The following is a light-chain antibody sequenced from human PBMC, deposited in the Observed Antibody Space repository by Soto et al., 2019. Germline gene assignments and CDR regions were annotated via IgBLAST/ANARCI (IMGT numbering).Light chain of an antibody. V-gene: IGLV1-44*01. CDR3: AAWDDSLNGRAV. CDR2: SNN. J-gene: IGLJ7*01. CDR1: SSNIGSNT. Sequence: QSVLTQPPSASGTPGQRVTISCSGSSSNIGSNTVNWYQQLPGTAPKLLIYSNNQRPSGVPDRFSDSKSGTSASLAISGLQSEDEADYYCAAWDDSLNGRAVFGGGTQLTVL.